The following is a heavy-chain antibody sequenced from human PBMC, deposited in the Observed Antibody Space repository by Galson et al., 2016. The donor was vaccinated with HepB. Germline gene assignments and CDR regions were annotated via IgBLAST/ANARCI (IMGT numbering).Heavy chain of an antibody. CDR1: GDSISSSTYY. V-gene: IGHV4-39*01. CDR2: VYYSGNT. D-gene: IGHD4-17*01. J-gene: IGHJ6*03. Sequence: SETLSLTCTVSGDSISSSTYYWAWIRQSPGKGLEWIGSVYYSGNTYYHPSLKSRVSISMDTSKNQFSLKLSSVTAADTAVYYCARGDNPDYGDYASAYYYMDVWGKGTTVTVSS. CDR3: ARGDNPDYGDYASAYYYMDV.